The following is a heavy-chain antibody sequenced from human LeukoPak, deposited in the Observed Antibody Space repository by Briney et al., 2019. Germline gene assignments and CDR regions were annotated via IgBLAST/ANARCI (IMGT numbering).Heavy chain of an antibody. J-gene: IGHJ4*02. Sequence: GGSLRLSCAASGFTVSSNYLSWVRQAPGKGLEWVSVIYSGGSTYYADSVKGRFTISRDKSKDTLYLQMNSLRAEDTAVYYCATWILGYWGQGTLVTVSS. D-gene: IGHD5-18*01. V-gene: IGHV3-53*01. CDR3: ATWILGY. CDR2: IYSGGST. CDR1: GFTVSSNY.